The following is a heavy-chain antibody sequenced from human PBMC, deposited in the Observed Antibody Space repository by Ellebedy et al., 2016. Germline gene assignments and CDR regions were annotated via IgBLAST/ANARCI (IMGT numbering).Heavy chain of an antibody. V-gene: IGHV4-34*01. CDR3: ARVPLLWFGESHPAAEIDY. CDR1: GGSFSGYY. D-gene: IGHD3-10*01. CDR2: INHSGST. Sequence: GSLRLSXAVYGGSFSGYYWSWIRQPPGKGLEWIGEINHSGSTNYNPSLKSRVTISVDTSKNQFSLKLSSVTAADTAVYYCARVPLLWFGESHPAAEIDYWGQGTLVTVSS. J-gene: IGHJ4*02.